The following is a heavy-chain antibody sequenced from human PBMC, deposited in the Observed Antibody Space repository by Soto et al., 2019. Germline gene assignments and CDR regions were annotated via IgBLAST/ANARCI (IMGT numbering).Heavy chain of an antibody. Sequence: HLVQSGPEVKKPGASVTVSCKPSGDTFTNFVLSWGRQAPGQGLEWMGWIATYNSNKNYAQKFQGRLTLTTDTSTSTGYMELKSLEYDDTAVYYCARVLRGVVNWFDPWGQGTLVTVSS. CDR3: ARVLRGVVNWFDP. CDR2: IATYNSNK. J-gene: IGHJ5*02. CDR1: GDTFTNFV. V-gene: IGHV1-18*01. D-gene: IGHD3-10*01.